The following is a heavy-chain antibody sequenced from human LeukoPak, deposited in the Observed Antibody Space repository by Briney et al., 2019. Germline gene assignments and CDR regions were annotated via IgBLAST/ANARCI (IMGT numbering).Heavy chain of an antibody. D-gene: IGHD3-10*01. CDR3: ALRGAYYYGMDV. V-gene: IGHV1-8*01. Sequence: ASVKVSCKASGYTFTRYDINWVRQAPGQGLEWMGWMNPNSGNTGYAQKFQGRVTMTRNTSISTAYMELSSLRSEDTAVYYCALRGAYYYGMDVWGQGTTVTVSS. CDR2: MNPNSGNT. CDR1: GYTFTRYD. J-gene: IGHJ6*02.